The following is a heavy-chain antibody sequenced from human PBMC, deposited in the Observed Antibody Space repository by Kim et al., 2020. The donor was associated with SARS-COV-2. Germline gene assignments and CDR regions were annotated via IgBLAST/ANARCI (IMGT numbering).Heavy chain of an antibody. D-gene: IGHD3-22*01. CDR3: ARVYDSSGYPLGAFDI. Sequence: GGSLRLSCAASGFTFSSYSMNWVRQAPGKGLEWVSSISSSSSYIYYADSVKGRFTISRDNAKNSLYLQMNSLRAEDTAVYYCARVYDSSGYPLGAFDIWGQGTMVTVSS. CDR2: ISSSSSYI. CDR1: GFTFSSYS. J-gene: IGHJ3*02. V-gene: IGHV3-21*01.